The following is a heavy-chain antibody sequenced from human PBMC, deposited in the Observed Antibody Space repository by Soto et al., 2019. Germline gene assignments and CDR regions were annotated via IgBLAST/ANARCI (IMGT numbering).Heavy chain of an antibody. CDR1: GGSISSGGSS. CDR2: IYHSGST. CDR3: AAGGGLPRYY. J-gene: IGHJ4*02. V-gene: IGHV4-30-2*01. D-gene: IGHD2-15*01. Sequence: QLQLQESGSGRVKPSQTLSLTCAASGGSISSGGSSWSWIRQPPGKGLEWIGYIYHSGSTYYNPSLKSRVTISVDRSKNQFSLKLSSVTAADTAVYYCAAGGGLPRYYWGQGTLVTVSS.